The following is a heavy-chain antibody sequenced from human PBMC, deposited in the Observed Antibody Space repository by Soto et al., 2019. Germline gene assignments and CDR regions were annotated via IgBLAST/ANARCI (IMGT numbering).Heavy chain of an antibody. Sequence: QLQLQESGSRLVKSSETLSLTCAVSGDTLSTGCYSWAWIRQPPGNPLEWIGHTDDSGNPYYNPSLKGGVIISVDKSKNQFSLKLSSVTAADTAVYYCARETYGYYVGYFDPWGQGTLVTVSS. D-gene: IGHD4-17*01. J-gene: IGHJ5*02. CDR1: GDTLSTGCYS. CDR3: ARETYGYYVGYFDP. V-gene: IGHV4-30-2*01. CDR2: TDDSGNP.